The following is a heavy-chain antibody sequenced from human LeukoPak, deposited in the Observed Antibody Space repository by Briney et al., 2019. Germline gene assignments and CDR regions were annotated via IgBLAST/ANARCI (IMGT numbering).Heavy chain of an antibody. CDR3: ANRGGYDALDV. D-gene: IGHD5-24*01. Sequence: SETLSLTCTVSGYSISSGYYWGWIRQPPGKGLEWIGSTYHSGSTYYNPSLKSRVTISVDTSKNQFSLRLSSVTAADTAVYYCANRGGYDALDVWGQGTVVTVSS. J-gene: IGHJ3*01. V-gene: IGHV4-38-2*02. CDR2: TYHSGST. CDR1: GYSISSGYY.